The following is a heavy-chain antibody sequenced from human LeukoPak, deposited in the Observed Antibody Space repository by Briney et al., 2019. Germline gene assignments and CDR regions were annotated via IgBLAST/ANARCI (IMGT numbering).Heavy chain of an antibody. D-gene: IGHD2-21*02. Sequence: GGSLRLSCAASGFTVSSNYMSWVRQAPGKGLEWVSVIYSGGSTYYADSVKGRFTISRDNSKNTLYLQMNSLRAEDTAVYYCARDPSVVVTAIHDYWGQGTLVTVSS. CDR3: ARDPSVVVTAIHDY. CDR2: IYSGGST. V-gene: IGHV3-66*01. J-gene: IGHJ4*02. CDR1: GFTVSSNY.